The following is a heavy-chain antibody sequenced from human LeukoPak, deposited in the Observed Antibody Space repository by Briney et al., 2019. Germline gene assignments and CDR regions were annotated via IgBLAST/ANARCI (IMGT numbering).Heavy chain of an antibody. D-gene: IGHD3-3*01. CDR1: GDSISSSY. V-gene: IGHV4-59*01. Sequence: PSETLSLTCSVSGDSISSSYWAWIRQPPGRGLGWIGYLSNTGSSTNNPSLKSRVSISLETPRNRFSLDLSSVTDADTAVYYCARARYHGLGSGYSGGFYYMDVWGKGTTVIVSS. J-gene: IGHJ6*03. CDR2: LSNTGSS. CDR3: ARARYHGLGSGYSGGFYYMDV.